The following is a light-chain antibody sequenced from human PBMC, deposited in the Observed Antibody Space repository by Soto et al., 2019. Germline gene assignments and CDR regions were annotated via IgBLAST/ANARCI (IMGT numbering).Light chain of an antibody. CDR3: QQLNSFPFT. Sequence: DIQLTQSPSFLSASVADRVTITCRASQGISSYLAWYQQKPGKAPKLLIYAASTLQSGVPSRFSGSGSGTEFTLTISSLQPEDFASYFCQQLNSFPFTFGPRTKVDLK. V-gene: IGKV1-9*01. J-gene: IGKJ3*01. CDR2: AAS. CDR1: QGISSY.